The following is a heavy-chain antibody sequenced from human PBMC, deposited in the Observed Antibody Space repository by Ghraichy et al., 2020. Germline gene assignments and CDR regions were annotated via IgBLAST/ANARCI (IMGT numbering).Heavy chain of an antibody. Sequence: SETRSLTYTVSGGSINSRSYYWGWIRQPPGKGLEWIGSIYYSGSTYYNPSPKSRVTISVDTSKNQFSLKLSSVTAADTAVYYCARTLVGNSYGRYYFDYWAQGTLVTVSS. D-gene: IGHD5-18*01. CDR2: IYYSGST. V-gene: IGHV4-39*01. J-gene: IGHJ4*02. CDR1: GGSINSRSYY. CDR3: ARTLVGNSYGRYYFDY.